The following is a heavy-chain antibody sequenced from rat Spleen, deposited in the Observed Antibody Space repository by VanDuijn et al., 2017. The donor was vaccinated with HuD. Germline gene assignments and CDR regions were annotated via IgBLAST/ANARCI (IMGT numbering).Heavy chain of an antibody. CDR3: TRRGYYSGGYFDY. V-gene: IGHV5-19*01. Sequence: EVQLVESGGGLVQPGRSLKLSCAASGFTFSNYGMHWIRQAPTKGLEWVASITPSGGSTYYPDSVKGRFTISRDNAKSTLYLQMNSLRSEDTATYYCTRRGYYSGGYFDYWGQGTLVTVSS. J-gene: IGHJ3*01. CDR2: ITPSGGST. D-gene: IGHD1-1*01. CDR1: GFTFSNYG.